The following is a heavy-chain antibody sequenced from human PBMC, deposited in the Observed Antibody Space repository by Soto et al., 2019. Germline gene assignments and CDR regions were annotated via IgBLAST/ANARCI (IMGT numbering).Heavy chain of an antibody. CDR1: GFTFSGSG. V-gene: IGHV3-73*01. J-gene: IGHJ6*02. D-gene: IGHD2-21*02. CDR3: METLTPTDV. Sequence: DVQLVESGGGLVQPGESLKLSCAASGFTFSGSGIHWVRQASGKGLEWVGHIRTKASNYATEYAASVRGRFTISRDDSKNTAYLQMASLTTEDTAVYYCMETLTPTDVWGQGTTVTVSS. CDR2: IRTKASNYAT.